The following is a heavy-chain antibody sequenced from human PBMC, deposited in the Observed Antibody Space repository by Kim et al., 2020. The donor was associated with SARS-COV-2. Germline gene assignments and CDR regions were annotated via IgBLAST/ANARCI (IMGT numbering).Heavy chain of an antibody. J-gene: IGHJ4*01. V-gene: IGHV1-3*01. CDR3: ARVGDYSTYFGFYYFDY. Sequence: ASVKVSCKASVYTFTSYAIHWVRQAPGQRLEWMGWINAGNGNTKYSQKFQGRVTITRDTSASTAYMALSSLRSEDTAVYYCARVGDYSTYFGFYYFDYLG. CDR1: VYTFTSYA. D-gene: IGHD4-4*01. CDR2: INAGNGNT.